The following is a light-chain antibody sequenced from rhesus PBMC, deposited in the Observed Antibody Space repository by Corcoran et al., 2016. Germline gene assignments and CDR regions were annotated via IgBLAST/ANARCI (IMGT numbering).Light chain of an antibody. V-gene: IGKV1S16*01. Sequence: DIQMTQSPSSLSASVGDTVTITFRASQGINNYLAWYQQRPEKAPKPQNNYPSSLESGVPSRFSGSGSGTDFTLTISILQPEDFASYYCQQHNSYPVTFGGGTKVEIK. CDR1: QGINNY. CDR2: YPS. J-gene: IGKJ4*01. CDR3: QQHNSYPVT.